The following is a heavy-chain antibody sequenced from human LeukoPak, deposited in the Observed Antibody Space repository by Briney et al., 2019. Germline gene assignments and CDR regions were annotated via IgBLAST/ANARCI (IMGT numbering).Heavy chain of an antibody. Sequence: PSETLPLTCAVYGGSFSGYFWSWIRQPPGKGLEWIGEINHSGSTNHNPSLKSRVTISVDTSKNQFSLKLTSVTAADTAVYYCARGPPTDYDILTGYSTNFDYWAQGTLVTVSS. CDR2: INHSGST. CDR3: ARGPPTDYDILTGYSTNFDY. J-gene: IGHJ4*02. D-gene: IGHD3-9*01. V-gene: IGHV4-34*01. CDR1: GGSFSGYF.